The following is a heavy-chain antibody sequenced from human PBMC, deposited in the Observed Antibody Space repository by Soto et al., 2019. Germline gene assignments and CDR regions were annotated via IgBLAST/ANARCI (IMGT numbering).Heavy chain of an antibody. V-gene: IGHV1-46*01. Sequence: QVQLVQSGAEVKKPGASVKVSCKASGYTFTSYYMHWVRQAPGQGLEWMGIINPSGGSTRYAQKFQGRVTMARDTSTSTVYMELSSLRSEDTSVYYCARGLGDIVVVSAALGLGAADYWGQGTLVTVSS. CDR3: ARGLGDIVVVSAALGLGAADY. J-gene: IGHJ4*02. CDR2: INPSGGST. CDR1: GYTFTSYY. D-gene: IGHD2-2*01.